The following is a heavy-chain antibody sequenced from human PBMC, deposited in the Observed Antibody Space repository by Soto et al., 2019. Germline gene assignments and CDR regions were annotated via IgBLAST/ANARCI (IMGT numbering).Heavy chain of an antibody. CDR1: GFTFNTYG. CDR3: AKSPNFYCSSPNCYKYYFDH. Sequence: QEQLVESGGGVVQPGKSLRLSCAASGFTFNTYGMHWVRQAPGKGLEWAAVISYDGSEKYYVDSVKGRFTISKDNSKNTLYLQMNSLRPEDTAVYYCAKSPNFYCSSPNCYKYYFDHWGQGTRVTVSS. V-gene: IGHV3-30*18. J-gene: IGHJ4*02. D-gene: IGHD2-2*02. CDR2: ISYDGSEK.